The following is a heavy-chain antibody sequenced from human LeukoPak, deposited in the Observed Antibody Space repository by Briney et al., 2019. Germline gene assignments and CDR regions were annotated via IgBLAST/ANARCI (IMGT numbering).Heavy chain of an antibody. V-gene: IGHV3-30*03. CDR3: ARDCRLNCARQPGFDS. CDR1: GFTFSSYG. Sequence: GSLRLSCAASGFTFSSYGMHWVRQAPGKGLEWVAVISYDGSNKYYADSVKGRFTISRDNSKNTLYLQMNSLRAEDTAVYYCARDCRLNCARQPGFDSWGQGTLVTVSS. J-gene: IGHJ5*01. CDR2: ISYDGSNK. D-gene: IGHD1-1*01.